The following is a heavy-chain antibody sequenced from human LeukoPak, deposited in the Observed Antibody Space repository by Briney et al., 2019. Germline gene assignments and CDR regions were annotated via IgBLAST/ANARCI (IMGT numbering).Heavy chain of an antibody. CDR1: GFTFSSYG. V-gene: IGHV3-48*02. CDR2: IPTSSRTI. CDR3: ARGTYGDYSFDY. J-gene: IGHJ4*02. D-gene: IGHD4-17*01. Sequence: GGSLRLSCAASGFTFSSYGMHWVRQAPGKGLEWVSYIPTSSRTIYYADSVKGRFTISRDNAKNSLYLQMNSLRDEDTAVYYCARGTYGDYSFDYWGQGTLVTVSS.